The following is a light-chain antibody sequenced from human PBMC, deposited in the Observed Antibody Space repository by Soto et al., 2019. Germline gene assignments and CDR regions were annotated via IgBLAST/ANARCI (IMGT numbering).Light chain of an antibody. CDR1: SSDVGGYNY. Sequence: QSVLAQPASVSGSPGQSITISCTGTSSDVGGYNYVSWYQQHPGTAPKLMIYAVSNRPSGVSNRFSGSKSGNTATLTISGLQAEDEADYYCCSYTVSGTYVFGTGTKVTV. CDR3: CSYTVSGTYV. V-gene: IGLV2-14*01. J-gene: IGLJ1*01. CDR2: AVS.